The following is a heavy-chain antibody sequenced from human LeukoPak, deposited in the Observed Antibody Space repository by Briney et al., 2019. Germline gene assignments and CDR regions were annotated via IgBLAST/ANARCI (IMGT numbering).Heavy chain of an antibody. Sequence: GGSLRLSCAASGFTFSSYAMSWVRQAPGKGLEWVSAISGSGGSTYYADSVKGRFTISRDNSKNTLYLQMSSLRAEDTAVYYCAKDRYYYDSSGYYSDAIFDYWGQGTLVTVSS. V-gene: IGHV3-23*01. CDR3: AKDRYYYDSSGYYSDAIFDY. J-gene: IGHJ4*02. CDR2: ISGSGGST. D-gene: IGHD3-22*01. CDR1: GFTFSSYA.